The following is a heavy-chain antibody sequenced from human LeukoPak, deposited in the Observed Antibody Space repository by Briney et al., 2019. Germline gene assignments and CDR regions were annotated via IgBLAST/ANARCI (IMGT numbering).Heavy chain of an antibody. CDR2: IRWSTDSV. V-gene: IGHV3-9*01. J-gene: IGHJ4*02. CDR1: GFPFDDYV. D-gene: IGHD2-2*01. Sequence: GRSLRLSCAASGFPFDDYVMHWVRQAPGKGLEWVSGIRWSTDSVGYADSVRGRFTISRDKAKNSLYLQMNSLRAEDTALYYCVKDFGQTTAAIAYGGQGTLVTVSS. CDR3: VKDFGQTTAAIAY.